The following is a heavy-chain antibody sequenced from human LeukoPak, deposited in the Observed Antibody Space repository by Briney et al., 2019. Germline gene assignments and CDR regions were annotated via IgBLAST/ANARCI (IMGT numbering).Heavy chain of an antibody. Sequence: GESLRLSCAASGFTFSSYAMSWVRQAPGKGLEWVSAISGSGGSTYYADSVKGRFTISRDNSKNTLYLQMNSLRAEDTAVYYCASDSRAPHYYYGMDVWGQGTTVTVSS. CDR1: GFTFSSYA. J-gene: IGHJ6*02. CDR2: ISGSGGST. D-gene: IGHD3-10*01. CDR3: ASDSRAPHYYYGMDV. V-gene: IGHV3-23*01.